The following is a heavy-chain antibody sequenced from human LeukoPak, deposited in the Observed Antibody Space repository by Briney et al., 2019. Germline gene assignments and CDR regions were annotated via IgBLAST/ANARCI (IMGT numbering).Heavy chain of an antibody. CDR2: IDHSGST. J-gene: IGHJ4*02. CDR3: ARTVGTHRFDY. Sequence: SETLSLTCAVSGSSILGGYYWGWIRQPPEKGLEWIGSIDHSGSTYYNPSLRTRVTMSVDTSNNELSLKVYSVTAADTAIYYCARTVGTHRFDYWGQGILVTVSS. D-gene: IGHD4-23*01. CDR1: GSSILGGYY. V-gene: IGHV4-38-2*01.